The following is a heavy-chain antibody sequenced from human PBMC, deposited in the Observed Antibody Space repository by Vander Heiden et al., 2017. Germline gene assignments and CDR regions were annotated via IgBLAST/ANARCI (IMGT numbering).Heavy chain of an antibody. CDR1: RFTFSNYG. CDR3: AKDPAGNRGTLDY. CDR2: IWYDRSNK. Sequence: QVLLVESGGGVAQPGRSLTLSCSVPRFTFSNYGMHWVRQARGKGLEWVAVIWYDRSNKYYADSVKGRFTISRDNSKNTLSLQMNSLRAEDTAVYYCAKDPAGNRGTLDYWGQGTLVTVSS. J-gene: IGHJ4*02. D-gene: IGHD3-10*01. V-gene: IGHV3-33*06.